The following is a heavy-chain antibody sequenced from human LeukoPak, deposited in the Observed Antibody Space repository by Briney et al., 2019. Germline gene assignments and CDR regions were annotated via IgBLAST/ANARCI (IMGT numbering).Heavy chain of an antibody. CDR3: ARDTYGDYFFGVVDY. Sequence: PGGSLRLSCAASGFIFDDYAMHWVRQAPGKGLEWVSGISWNSGSIGYADSVKGRFTISRDNAKNSLYLQMNSLRADDTAVYYCARDTYGDYFFGVVDYWGQGTLVTVSS. CDR2: ISWNSGSI. CDR1: GFIFDDYA. D-gene: IGHD4-17*01. J-gene: IGHJ4*02. V-gene: IGHV3-9*01.